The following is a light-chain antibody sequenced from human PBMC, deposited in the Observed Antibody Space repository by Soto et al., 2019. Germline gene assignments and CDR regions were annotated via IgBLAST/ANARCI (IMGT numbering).Light chain of an antibody. V-gene: IGKV3-15*01. CDR2: GAS. CDR3: QQYNNWPPLT. CDR1: QSVSSN. J-gene: IGKJ4*01. Sequence: EIVMTQSPATLSVSPGERATLSCRASQSVSSNLAWYQQKPGQAPRLLIYGASTRATGIPARFSGSGSGTEFTLTISSLQSEDFAVYYCQQYNNWPPLTLHGGTKVDI.